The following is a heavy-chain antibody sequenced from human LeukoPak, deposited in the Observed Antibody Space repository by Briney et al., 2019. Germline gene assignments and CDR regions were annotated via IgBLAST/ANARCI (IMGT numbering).Heavy chain of an antibody. Sequence: GGSLRLSCAASGFTFSSYEMNWVRQAPGKGLEWVSYISSSGSTIYYADSVKGRFIISRDNAKNSLYLQMNSLRAEDTAVYYCARSAAAGITRFWASNHPDYWGQGTLVTVSS. J-gene: IGHJ4*02. CDR1: GFTFSSYE. V-gene: IGHV3-48*03. D-gene: IGHD6-13*01. CDR2: ISSSGSTI. CDR3: ARSAAAGITRFWASNHPDY.